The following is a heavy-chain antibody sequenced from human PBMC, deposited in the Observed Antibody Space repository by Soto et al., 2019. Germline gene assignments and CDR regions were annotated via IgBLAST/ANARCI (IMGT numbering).Heavy chain of an antibody. CDR3: AGDVSSGWYYFDY. J-gene: IGHJ4*02. CDR2: ISSSSSYI. V-gene: IGHV3-21*01. Sequence: GGSLRLSCAASGFTFSSYSMNWVRQAPGKGLEWVSSISSSSSYIYYADSVKGRFTISRDNAKNSLYLQMNSLRAEDTAVYYCAGDVSSGWYYFDYWGQGTLVTVSS. D-gene: IGHD6-19*01. CDR1: GFTFSSYS.